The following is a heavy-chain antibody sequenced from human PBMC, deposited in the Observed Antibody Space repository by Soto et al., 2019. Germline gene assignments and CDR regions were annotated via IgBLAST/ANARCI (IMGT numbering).Heavy chain of an antibody. J-gene: IGHJ4*02. CDR3: ARDGGSSGEFDY. D-gene: IGHD3-10*01. CDR2: IYYSGST. Sequence: PSETLSLTCTVSGGSISSYYWSWIRQPPGKGLEWIGYIYYSGSTNYNPSLKSRVTISVDTSKNQFSLKLSSVTAADTAVYYCARDGGSSGEFDYWGQGTLVTVSS. CDR1: GGSISSYY. V-gene: IGHV4-59*01.